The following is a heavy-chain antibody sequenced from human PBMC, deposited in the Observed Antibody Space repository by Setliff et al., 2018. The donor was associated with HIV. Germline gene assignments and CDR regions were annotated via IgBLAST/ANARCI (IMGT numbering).Heavy chain of an antibody. V-gene: IGHV4-39*02. J-gene: IGHJ6*03. Sequence: LPPGKGLEWIGTTYYSGGTYYSSSLKSRANISVDTANNLFSLRLTSVTVANTATYYCARRVYDFWSGLVGYSYYMDVWGKGTTVTVSS. D-gene: IGHD3-3*01. CDR2: TYYSGGT. CDR3: ARRVYDFWSGLVGYSYYMDV.